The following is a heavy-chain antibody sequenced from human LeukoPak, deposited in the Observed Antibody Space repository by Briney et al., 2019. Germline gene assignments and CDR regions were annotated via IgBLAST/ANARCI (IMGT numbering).Heavy chain of an antibody. J-gene: IGHJ4*02. V-gene: IGHV1-2*02. CDR2: INPNSGGT. D-gene: IGHD4-17*01. CDR3: ARTTTVTTIIDY. CDR1: GYTFTDYY. Sequence: ASVKVSCKASGYTFTDYYMHWVRQAPGQGLEWMGWINPNSGGTNYAQKFQGRVTMTRDTSISTAYMELSRLRSDDTAVYYCARTTTVTTIIDYWGQGTLVTVSS.